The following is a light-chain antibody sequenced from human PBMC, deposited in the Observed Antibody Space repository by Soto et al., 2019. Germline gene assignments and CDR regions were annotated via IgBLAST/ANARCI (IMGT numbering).Light chain of an antibody. CDR2: EVS. V-gene: IGLV2-14*01. J-gene: IGLJ2*01. Sequence: QSALTQPASVSGSPGQSITISCTGTNSDVGGYNYVSWYQQHPGKPPKLMIYEVSNRPSGVSDRFSGSKSGNTASLTISGLQAEDEADYYCISYTSSVPLVFGGGTKLTVL. CDR1: NSDVGGYNY. CDR3: ISYTSSVPLV.